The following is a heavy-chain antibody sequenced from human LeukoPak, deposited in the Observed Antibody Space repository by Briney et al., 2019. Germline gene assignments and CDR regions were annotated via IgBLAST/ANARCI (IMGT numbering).Heavy chain of an antibody. V-gene: IGHV1-8*02. Sequence: ASVKVSCKASGGTFSSYAISWVRQAPGQGLEWMGWMNPNSGNTGYAQKFQGRVTMTRNTSISTAYMELSSLRSEDTAVYYCARAPPRYSSSSRHFDYWGQGTLVTVSS. J-gene: IGHJ4*02. CDR1: GGTFSSYA. CDR3: ARAPPRYSSSSRHFDY. D-gene: IGHD6-6*01. CDR2: MNPNSGNT.